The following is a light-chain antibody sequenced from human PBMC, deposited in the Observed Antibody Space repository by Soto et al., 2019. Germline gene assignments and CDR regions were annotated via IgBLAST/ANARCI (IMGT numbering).Light chain of an antibody. V-gene: IGLV1-47*01. CDR2: RNN. Sequence: QSVLTQPPSASGTPGQRGNISCSGSSSNLGSNYVYWYRQFPGTAPKLLIQRNNQRPSGVPARFSGSKSGTSASLAISGLRSEDEADYYCGGWDDSLSGPVFGGGTKVTVL. CDR1: SSNLGSNY. J-gene: IGLJ2*01. CDR3: GGWDDSLSGPV.